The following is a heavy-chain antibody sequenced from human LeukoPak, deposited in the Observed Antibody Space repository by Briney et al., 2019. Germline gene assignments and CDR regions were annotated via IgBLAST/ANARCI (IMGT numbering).Heavy chain of an antibody. CDR1: GGSISSYY. D-gene: IGHD3-22*01. V-gene: IGHV4-59*01. CDR3: ARVGYSSGYYYDY. CDR2: IYYSGST. J-gene: IGHJ4*02. Sequence: SETLSLTCTVSGGSISSYYWSWIRQPPGKGLEWIGYIYYSGSTNYNPSLKSRATISVDTSKNQFSLKLSSVTAADTAVYYCARVGYSSGYYYDYWGQGTLVTVSS.